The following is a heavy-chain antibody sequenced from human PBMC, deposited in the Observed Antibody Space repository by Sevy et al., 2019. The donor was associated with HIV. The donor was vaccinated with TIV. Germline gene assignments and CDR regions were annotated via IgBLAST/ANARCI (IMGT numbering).Heavy chain of an antibody. CDR2: ISSRGSTE. Sequence: GGSLRLSCEASGFTFNDYHMTWIRQAPGKGLEWVAYISSRGSTEHYADSVKGRFTISRDNVKNSLYLQMDSLRGEDTAVYYCAREADYYFDSWGQGSLVTVSS. J-gene: IGHJ4*02. V-gene: IGHV3-11*01. D-gene: IGHD2-21*02. CDR3: AREADYYFDS. CDR1: GFTFNDYH.